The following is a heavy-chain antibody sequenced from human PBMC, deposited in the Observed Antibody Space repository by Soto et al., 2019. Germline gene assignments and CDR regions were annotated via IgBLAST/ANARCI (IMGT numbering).Heavy chain of an antibody. V-gene: IGHV3-11*06. J-gene: IGHJ5*02. CDR2: ISSGTSYT. CDR1: GFTFSDSS. CDR3: ARSVVSSTRFDP. Sequence: SLRLSCAASGFTFSDSSMNWIRQAPGKGLEWASYISSGTSYTNYADSVKGRFTISRDNAKNSLFLHMNSLRAEDTAVYYCARSVVSSTRFDPWGQGTLVTVSS. D-gene: IGHD6-13*01.